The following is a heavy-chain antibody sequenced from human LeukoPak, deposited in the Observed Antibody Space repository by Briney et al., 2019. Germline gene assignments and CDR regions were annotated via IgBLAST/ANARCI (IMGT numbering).Heavy chain of an antibody. V-gene: IGHV3-21*01. CDR1: GFTFGSYS. J-gene: IGHJ4*02. D-gene: IGHD3-3*01. CDR2: ISSSSSYI. Sequence: GGSLRLSCAASGFTFGSYSMNWVRQAPGKGLEWVSSISSSSSYIYYADSVKGRFTISRDNAKNSLYLQMNSLRAEDTAVYYCARDRGERFLEWLSTPGYDYWGQGTLVTVSS. CDR3: ARDRGERFLEWLSTPGYDY.